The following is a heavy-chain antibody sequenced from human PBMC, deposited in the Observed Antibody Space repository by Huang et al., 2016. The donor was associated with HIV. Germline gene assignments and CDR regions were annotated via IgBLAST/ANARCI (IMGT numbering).Heavy chain of an antibody. Sequence: EVRLVESGGGLAQPGEAVELSCSVSGFILPNYWVTLGRRTPGRGVEWVAKINNNGSGKYYGASMKGRFNISRDDHRNSILLPITRLRIEDTAVYFCARDVTYCSDFHCYGGAQNYWGRG. J-gene: IGHJ4*02. CDR2: INNNGSGK. V-gene: IGHV3-7*01. CDR1: GFILPNYW. CDR3: ARDVTYCSDFHCYGGAQNY. D-gene: IGHD2-15*01.